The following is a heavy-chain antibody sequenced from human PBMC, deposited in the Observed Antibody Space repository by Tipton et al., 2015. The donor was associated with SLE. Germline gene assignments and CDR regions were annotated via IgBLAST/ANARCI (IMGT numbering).Heavy chain of an antibody. D-gene: IGHD3-3*01. V-gene: IGHV7-4-1*02. CDR3: ARDRLLESGYLWD. CDR1: GNTSTTYG. J-gene: IGHJ4*02. Sequence: QVQLVQSGSELKKPGASVTVSCEASGNTSTTYGIHWVRQAPGQGLEWMAWINTNTGNPTFAQGFTGRFVFSLDTSVSTTYLQISSLKAEDTAVYYCARDRLLESGYLWDWGQGTLVTVSS. CDR2: INTNTGNP.